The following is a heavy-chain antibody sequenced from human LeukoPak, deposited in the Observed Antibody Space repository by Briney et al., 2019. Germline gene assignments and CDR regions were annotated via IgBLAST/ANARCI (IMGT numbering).Heavy chain of an antibody. V-gene: IGHV3-23*01. CDR2: IRGSGGST. D-gene: IGHD4-17*01. Sequence: GGSLRLSCAASGFTFGSYAMNWVRQAAGKGLEWVSTIRGSGGSTKYADSVKGRCTISRDNSKNTLYMQTNSLRADDPAVYYCARDRDDYGAPDAFDMWGQGTMVTVSS. CDR1: GFTFGSYA. CDR3: ARDRDDYGAPDAFDM. J-gene: IGHJ3*02.